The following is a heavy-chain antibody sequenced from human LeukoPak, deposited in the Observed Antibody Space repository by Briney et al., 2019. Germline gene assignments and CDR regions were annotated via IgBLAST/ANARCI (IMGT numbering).Heavy chain of an antibody. V-gene: IGHV4-31*03. CDR2: IYYSGST. J-gene: IGHJ5*02. D-gene: IGHD1-26*01. CDR1: GGSISSGGYY. CDR3: ARHGRGRPSVGATGPSWFDP. Sequence: SETLSLTCTVSGGSISSGGYYWSWIRQHPGKGLEWIGYIYYSGSTYYNPSLKSRVTISVDTSKNQFPLKLSSVTAADTAVYYCARHGRGRPSVGATGPSWFDPWGQGTLVTVSS.